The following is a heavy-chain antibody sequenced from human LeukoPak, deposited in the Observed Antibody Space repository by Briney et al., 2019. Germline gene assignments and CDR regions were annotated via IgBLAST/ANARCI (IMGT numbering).Heavy chain of an antibody. V-gene: IGHV4-4*07. D-gene: IGHD1-26*01. Sequence: SETLSLTCTVSGGSISSYYWSWIRQPAGEGLEWIGRLHTSGSTHYNPSLKSRVAISVDTSKNRFSLRLSSVTAADTAVYYCARDLGGSYSSETWFDPWGQGTLVTVSS. J-gene: IGHJ5*02. CDR3: ARDLGGSYSSETWFDP. CDR2: LHTSGST. CDR1: GGSISSYY.